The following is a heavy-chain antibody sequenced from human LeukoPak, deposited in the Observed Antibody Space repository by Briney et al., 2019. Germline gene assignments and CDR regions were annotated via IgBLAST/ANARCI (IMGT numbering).Heavy chain of an antibody. CDR2: ISGSGGST. CDR1: GFTFSSYA. J-gene: IGHJ4*02. D-gene: IGHD3-9*01. Sequence: PGWSLRLSCAASGFTFSSYAMSWVRQAPGKVRDWFSAISGSGGSTYYADSVKGRFTISRDNSKNTLYLQMNSLRAEDTAVYFCALRFERAYDILTGFDYWGQGTLVTVSS. CDR3: ALRFERAYDILTGFDY. V-gene: IGHV3-23*01.